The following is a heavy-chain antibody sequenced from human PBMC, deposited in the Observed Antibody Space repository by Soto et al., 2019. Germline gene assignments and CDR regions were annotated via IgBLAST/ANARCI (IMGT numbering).Heavy chain of an antibody. V-gene: IGHV3-33*01. Sequence: QVYLVQSGGGVVQPGRSLRLSSAACGFAFRSYGMHWVREAPGKGLEWVAVIWFDGSEKYYADSVKGRFTISRDNSNSALFLQMDYLRAEDTAMYYCARFNSGHSDYWGQGIPVTVSS. CDR1: GFAFRSYG. D-gene: IGHD2-15*01. CDR2: IWFDGSEK. CDR3: ARFNSGHSDY. J-gene: IGHJ4*02.